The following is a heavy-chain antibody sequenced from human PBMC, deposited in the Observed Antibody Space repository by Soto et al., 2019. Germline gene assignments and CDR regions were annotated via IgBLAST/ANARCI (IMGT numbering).Heavy chain of an antibody. CDR1: GASLSDYY. CDR3: ARGHDTAKVGY. D-gene: IGHD5-18*01. V-gene: IGHV4-34*01. J-gene: IGHJ4*02. CDR2: IHPSGSM. Sequence: PSETLSLTCAVYGASLSDYYWSWVRQPPGKGLEWIGEIHPSGSMNYNSSPKSRVTISVNTSKSQFSLNLNSVTAADTAVYFCARGHDTAKVGYWGQGTLVTVSS.